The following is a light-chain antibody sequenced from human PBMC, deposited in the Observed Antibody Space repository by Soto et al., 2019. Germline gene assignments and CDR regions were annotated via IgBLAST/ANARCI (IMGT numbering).Light chain of an antibody. Sequence: QSVLTQPPSVSAAPGQKVTISCSGSSSNIGGNSVSWYQQLPGTAPKLLIYDDNKRPSGIPDRFSGSKSGTSATLGITGFQTGDEADYYCGSWDSSLNAYVFGTGTKV. J-gene: IGLJ1*01. CDR3: GSWDSSLNAYV. V-gene: IGLV1-51*01. CDR1: SSNIGGNS. CDR2: DDN.